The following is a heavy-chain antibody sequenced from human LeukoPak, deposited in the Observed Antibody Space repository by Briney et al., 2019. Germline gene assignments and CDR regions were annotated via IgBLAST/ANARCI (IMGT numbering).Heavy chain of an antibody. CDR3: AVGITILGVAASFDT. J-gene: IGHJ5*02. CDR1: GASYNAYY. Sequence: PSETMSLTCAVYGASYNAYYWSWIRQPPGKGLEWIGDIDHRGTATYNPSLKSRLSISANASKNQFSLELNYMTDADTAVYYCAVGITILGVAASFDTWGQGNLVIVSS. CDR2: IDHRGTA. D-gene: IGHD3-3*01. V-gene: IGHV4-34*01.